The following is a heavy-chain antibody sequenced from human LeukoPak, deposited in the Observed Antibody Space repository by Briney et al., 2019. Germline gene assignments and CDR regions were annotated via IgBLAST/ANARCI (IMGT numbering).Heavy chain of an antibody. J-gene: IGHJ6*03. CDR2: IYHSGST. V-gene: IGHV4-38-2*02. CDR3: ASGAYSYYYMDV. Sequence: PSETLSLTCTVSGYSISSGYYWGWIRQPPGKGLEWIGSIYHSGSTYYNPSLKSRVTISVDTSKNQFSLKLSSVTAADTAVYYCASGAYSYYYMDVWGKGNTDTFSS. CDR1: GYSISSGYY. D-gene: IGHD4-11*01.